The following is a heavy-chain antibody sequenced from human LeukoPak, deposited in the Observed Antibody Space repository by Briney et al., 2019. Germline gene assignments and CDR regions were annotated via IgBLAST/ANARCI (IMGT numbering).Heavy chain of an antibody. CDR3: ARDVEVAGLRGFDY. CDR1: GDTFSSYT. Sequence: ASVKVSCKASGDTFSSYTISWVRQAPGQGLEWMGRIIPILGIANYAQKFQGRVTITADKSTSTAYMELSSLRSEDTAVYYCARDVEVAGLRGFDYWGQGTLVTVSS. CDR2: IIPILGIA. D-gene: IGHD6-19*01. J-gene: IGHJ4*02. V-gene: IGHV1-69*04.